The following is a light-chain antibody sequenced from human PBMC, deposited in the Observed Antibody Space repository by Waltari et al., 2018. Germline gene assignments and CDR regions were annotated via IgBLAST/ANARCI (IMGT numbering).Light chain of an antibody. CDR1: QSVNRW. Sequence: DIQMTQSPSTLSASVGDRVTITCRASQSVNRWLAWYQQKPGKAPELLIYEASSLESGVPSRISGSGSGKEFTLTISSLQPDDFGTYYCQQYVNYWTFGQGTKVEIK. CDR3: QQYVNYWT. CDR2: EAS. J-gene: IGKJ1*01. V-gene: IGKV1-5*03.